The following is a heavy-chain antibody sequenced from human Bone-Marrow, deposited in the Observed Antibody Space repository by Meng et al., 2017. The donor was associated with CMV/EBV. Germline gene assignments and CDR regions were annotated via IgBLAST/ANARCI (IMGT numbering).Heavy chain of an antibody. CDR3: TGTYYFDSSRFSLPY. Sequence: GESLKISCTASGFTFGDYAMSWVRQAPGKGLEWLGFIRSKAYGGTTQNAASVKCRFTISRDDSKSIAYLQINTLKTEDTAVYYCTGTYYFDSSRFSLPYWGQGTLVTVSS. J-gene: IGHJ4*02. CDR1: GFTFGDYA. CDR2: IRSKAYGGTT. D-gene: IGHD3-22*01. V-gene: IGHV3-49*04.